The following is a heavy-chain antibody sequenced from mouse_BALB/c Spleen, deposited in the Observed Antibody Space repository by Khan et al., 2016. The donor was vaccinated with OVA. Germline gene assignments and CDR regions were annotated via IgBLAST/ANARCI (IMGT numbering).Heavy chain of an antibody. CDR2: INYSGNT. D-gene: IGHD2-4*01. J-gene: IGHJ3*01. V-gene: IGHV3-2*02. CDR3: ARKDYYDYDPFPY. CDR1: GYSITSEYA. Sequence: EVELVESGPGLVKPSQSLSLTCTVTGYSITSEYAWNWIRQFPGNKLEWMGYINYSGNTRFNPSLKSRASTTRDTSKNQFFLQLNSVTTEDTATYYCARKDYYDYDPFPYWGQGTLVTVSA.